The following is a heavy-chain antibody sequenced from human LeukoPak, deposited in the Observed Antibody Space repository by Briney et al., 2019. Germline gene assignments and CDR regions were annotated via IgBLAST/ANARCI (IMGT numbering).Heavy chain of an antibody. V-gene: IGHV4-59*08. Sequence: SETLSLTCTVSGGSISSYYWSWVRQPPGKGLEWIGYIYYGGSTNYNPSLTSRVTISVDTSKNQFSLKLSSVTAADTAVYYCARSRAAAGLDYWGQGTLVTVSS. CDR1: GGSISSYY. CDR3: ARSRAAAGLDY. CDR2: IYYGGST. D-gene: IGHD6-13*01. J-gene: IGHJ4*02.